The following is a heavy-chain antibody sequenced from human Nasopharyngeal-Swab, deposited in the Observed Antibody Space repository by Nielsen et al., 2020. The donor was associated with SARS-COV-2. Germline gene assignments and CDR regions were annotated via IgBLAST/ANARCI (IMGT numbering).Heavy chain of an antibody. D-gene: IGHD1-26*01. CDR1: GFTFSSYS. J-gene: IGHJ4*02. CDR2: ISSSSSYI. Sequence: LSLTCAASGFTFSSYSMNWVRQAPGKGLEWVSSISSSSSYIYYADSVKGRFTISRDNAKNSLYLQMNSLRDEDTAVYYCARGHPIVGATGIDYWGQGTLVTVSS. V-gene: IGHV3-21*01. CDR3: ARGHPIVGATGIDY.